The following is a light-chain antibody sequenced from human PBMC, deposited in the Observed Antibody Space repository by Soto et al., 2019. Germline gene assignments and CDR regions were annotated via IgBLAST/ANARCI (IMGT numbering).Light chain of an antibody. CDR2: DVS. CDR3: CSYAGSSRV. J-gene: IGLJ1*01. V-gene: IGLV2-11*01. CDR1: SSDVGGYNY. Sequence: QSALTQPRSVSGSPGQSVTISCTGTSSDVGGYNYVSWYQQHPGKAPKLMIYDVSKRPSGVPDRFSGSKSGNTASLTISGLQAEDVADYYCCSYAGSSRVFGTGTKLTVL.